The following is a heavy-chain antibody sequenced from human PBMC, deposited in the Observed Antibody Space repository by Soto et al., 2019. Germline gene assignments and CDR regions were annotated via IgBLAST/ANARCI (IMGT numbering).Heavy chain of an antibody. J-gene: IGHJ6*02. CDR3: ATVLSGSYYFFYGLDV. CDR1: GFTFSNY. V-gene: IGHV3-23*01. Sequence: GGSLRLSCAASGFTFSNYMNWVRQGPGKGLEWVSTFSTTDGRTYYTESVKGRFTMSRDSSRNTLYLQMNSLRAEDTAVYYCATVLSGSYYFFYGLDVWGQGTTVTVSS. CDR2: FSTTDGRT. D-gene: IGHD1-26*01.